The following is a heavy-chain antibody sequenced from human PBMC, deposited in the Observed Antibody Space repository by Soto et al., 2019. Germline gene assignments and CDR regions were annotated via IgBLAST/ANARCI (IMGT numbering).Heavy chain of an antibody. J-gene: IGHJ4*02. CDR3: ARDRIPLWLSGADY. D-gene: IGHD5-18*01. Sequence: QVQLVESGGGVVQPGRSLRLSCAASGFTFSSYGMHWVRQAPGKGLEWVAVIWYDGSNKYYADSVKGRFTISRDNSKNTLYLQMNSLRAEDTAVYYCARDRIPLWLSGADYWGQGTLVTVSS. V-gene: IGHV3-33*01. CDR2: IWYDGSNK. CDR1: GFTFSSYG.